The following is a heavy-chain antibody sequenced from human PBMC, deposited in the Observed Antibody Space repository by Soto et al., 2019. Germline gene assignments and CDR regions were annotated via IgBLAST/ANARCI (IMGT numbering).Heavy chain of an antibody. CDR3: ARTFPGAMINWFDP. CDR2: IYYSGST. CDR1: GGSISSGDYY. J-gene: IGHJ5*02. D-gene: IGHD3-22*01. V-gene: IGHV4-30-4*01. Sequence: PSETLSLTCTVSGGSISSGDYYWSWIRQPPGKGLEWIGYIYYSGSTYYNPSLKSRVTISVDTSKNQFSLKLSSVTAADTAVYYCARTFPGAMINWFDPWGQGTLGTVSS.